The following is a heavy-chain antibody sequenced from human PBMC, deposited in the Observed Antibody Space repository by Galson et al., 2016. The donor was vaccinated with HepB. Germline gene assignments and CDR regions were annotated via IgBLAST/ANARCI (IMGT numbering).Heavy chain of an antibody. V-gene: IGHV6-1*01. D-gene: IGHD3-10*01. CDR2: TYYRSKWYN. J-gene: IGHJ3*02. CDR1: GDSVSSNSAA. CDR3: SYGFDI. Sequence: CAISGDSVSSNSAAWNWIRQSPSRGLEWLGGTYYRSKWYNDYAAPVKSRITIDPDTSKNQFSLQLNSVTPEDTAVYYCSYGFDIWGQGTMVTVSS.